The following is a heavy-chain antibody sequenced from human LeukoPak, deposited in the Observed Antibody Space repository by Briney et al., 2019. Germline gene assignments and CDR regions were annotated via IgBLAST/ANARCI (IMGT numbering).Heavy chain of an antibody. CDR2: IYYSGST. Sequence: SETLSLTCTVSGGSISSYYWSWIRQPPRKGLEWIGYIYYSGSTNYNPSLKSRVTISVDTSKNQFSLKLSSVTAADTAVYYCARDGTSSFDYWGQGTLVTVSS. V-gene: IGHV4-59*01. D-gene: IGHD1-1*01. CDR1: GGSISSYY. CDR3: ARDGTSSFDY. J-gene: IGHJ4*02.